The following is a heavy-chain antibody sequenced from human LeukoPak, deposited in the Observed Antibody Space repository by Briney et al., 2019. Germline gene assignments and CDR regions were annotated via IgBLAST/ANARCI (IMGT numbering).Heavy chain of an antibody. CDR3: ARGIAVAGAIDY. Sequence: PGRSLRLSCAASGFTFSSYAMHWVRQAPGKGLEWVAVISYDGSNKYYADSVKGRFTISRDNSKNTLYLQMNSLRAEDTAVYYCARGIAVAGAIDYWGQGTLVTVSS. J-gene: IGHJ4*02. CDR1: GFTFSSYA. V-gene: IGHV3-30-3*01. D-gene: IGHD6-19*01. CDR2: ISYDGSNK.